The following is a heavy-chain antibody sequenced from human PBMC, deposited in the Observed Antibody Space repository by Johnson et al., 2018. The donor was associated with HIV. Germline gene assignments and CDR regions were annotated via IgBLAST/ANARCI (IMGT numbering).Heavy chain of an antibody. Sequence: QMLLVESGGGVVQPGKSLRLSCEASGFTFRSYAMHWVRQAPGKGLEWVAVITYDGRNNYYADSVKGRFTISRDNSKNTLYLQMNSLRAEDTAVYYCAKEGYYYDSKNDAFDIWGQGTMVTVSS. D-gene: IGHD3-22*01. CDR1: GFTFRSYA. CDR2: ITYDGRNN. J-gene: IGHJ3*02. CDR3: AKEGYYYDSKNDAFDI. V-gene: IGHV3-30*04.